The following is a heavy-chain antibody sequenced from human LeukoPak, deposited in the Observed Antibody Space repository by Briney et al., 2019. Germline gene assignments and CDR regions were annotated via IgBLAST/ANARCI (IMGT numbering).Heavy chain of an antibody. CDR2: LYSVGTT. Sequence: PGGSLRLSCAASGFPVSSNFMTWVRQAPGRGLEWVSVLYSVGTTYYADSVKGRFTISRDDSKNTLYLQMNSLRAEDTAMYYCARVGAAVTTVDSWGQGTLVTVSS. J-gene: IGHJ4*02. CDR1: GFPVSSNF. V-gene: IGHV3-66*01. D-gene: IGHD4-17*01. CDR3: ARVGAAVTTVDS.